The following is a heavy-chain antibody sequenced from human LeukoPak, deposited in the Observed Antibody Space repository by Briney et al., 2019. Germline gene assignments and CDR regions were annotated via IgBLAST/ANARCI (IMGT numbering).Heavy chain of an antibody. V-gene: IGHV4-31*03. CDR3: ASGDNDPLFDY. CDR1: GGSISSGGYY. CDR2: VYYSGST. D-gene: IGHD1-1*01. Sequence: SETLSLTCTVSGGSISSGGYYWSWIRQHPGKGLEWIGSVYYSGSTSYSPSLQGRVIISLDTSRNQFSLKLSSVTAADTAVYYCASGDNDPLFDYWGQGALVTVSS. J-gene: IGHJ4*02.